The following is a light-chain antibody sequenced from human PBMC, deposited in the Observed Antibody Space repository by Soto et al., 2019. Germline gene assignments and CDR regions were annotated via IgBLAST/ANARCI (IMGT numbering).Light chain of an antibody. J-gene: IGKJ1*01. CDR1: QSVSSRY. Sequence: EIVLTQSPGTLSLSPGERATLSCRASQSVSSRYLAWYQQKPGQAPRLLISGASTRATGIPDRFSGSGSGKDFTLPFSRLEPEEFAVYFFHECGNSRWAFGQVTKVE. V-gene: IGKV3-20*01. CDR3: HECGNSRWA. CDR2: GAS.